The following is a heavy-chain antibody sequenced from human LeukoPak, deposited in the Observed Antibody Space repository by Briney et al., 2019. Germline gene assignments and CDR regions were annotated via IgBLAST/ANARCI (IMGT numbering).Heavy chain of an antibody. Sequence: SVKVSCTASGGTFSSYAISWVRQAPGQGLEWMGGIIPIFGTANYAQKFQGRVTMTWDTSISTGYMELSSLRSDDTAVFYCARGTKPSFLKGLRTGDRGYFDYWGQGTLFTVSS. D-gene: IGHD7-27*01. CDR2: IIPIFGTA. CDR3: ARGTKPSFLKGLRTGDRGYFDY. J-gene: IGHJ4*02. CDR1: GGTFSSYA. V-gene: IGHV1-69*06.